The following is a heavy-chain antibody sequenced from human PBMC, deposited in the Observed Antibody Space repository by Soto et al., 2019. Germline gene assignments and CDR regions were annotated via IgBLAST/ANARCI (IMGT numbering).Heavy chain of an antibody. D-gene: IGHD1-26*01. CDR3: ASGQIRWVGYYYGMDV. Sequence: SETLSLTCAVYGGSFSGYYWSWIRQPPGKGLEWIGEINHSGSTNYNPSLKSRVTISVDTSKNQFSLKLSSVTAADTAVYYCASGQIRWVGYYYGMDVWGQGTTVTVSS. CDR2: INHSGST. J-gene: IGHJ6*02. V-gene: IGHV4-34*01. CDR1: GGSFSGYY.